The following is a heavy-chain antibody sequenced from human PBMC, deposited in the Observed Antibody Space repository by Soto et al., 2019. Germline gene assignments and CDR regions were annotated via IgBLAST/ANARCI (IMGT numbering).Heavy chain of an antibody. D-gene: IGHD3-22*01. CDR3: YYDSSGYDY. Sequence: SETLSLTCAVYGGSFSGYYWSWIRQPPGKGLEWIGEINHSGSTNYNPSLKSRVTISVDTSKNQFSLKLSSVTAADTAVYYCYYDSSGYDYWGQGTLVTVSS. J-gene: IGHJ4*02. V-gene: IGHV4-34*01. CDR1: GGSFSGYY. CDR2: INHSGST.